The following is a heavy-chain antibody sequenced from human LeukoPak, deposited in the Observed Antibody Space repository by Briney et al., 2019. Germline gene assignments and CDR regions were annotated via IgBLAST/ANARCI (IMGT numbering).Heavy chain of an antibody. Sequence: SETLSLTCNVSGASMSNYYWSWIRQPAGKGLEWIGRIYTSGSTNYNPSLKSRVTISVDTSKNQFSLKLSSVTAADTAVYYCARALGGSGSYYQNYYYYMDVWGKGTTVTISS. V-gene: IGHV4-4*07. CDR2: IYTSGST. J-gene: IGHJ6*03. D-gene: IGHD3-10*01. CDR3: ARALGGSGSYYQNYYYYMDV. CDR1: GASMSNYY.